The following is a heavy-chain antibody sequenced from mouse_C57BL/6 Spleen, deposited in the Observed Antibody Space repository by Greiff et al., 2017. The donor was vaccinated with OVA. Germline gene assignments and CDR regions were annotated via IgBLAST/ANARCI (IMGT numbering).Heavy chain of an antibody. CDR2: IDPSDSYT. D-gene: IGHD4-1*01. CDR1: GYTFTSYW. J-gene: IGHJ2*01. CDR3: ATRGGTGLFDY. V-gene: IGHV1-69*01. Sequence: QVQLQQPGAELVMPGASVKLSCKASGYTFTSYWMHWVKQRPGQGLEWIGEIDPSDSYTNYNQKFKGKSTLTVDKSSSTAYMQLSSLTSEDSAVDYCATRGGTGLFDYWGQGTTLTVSS.